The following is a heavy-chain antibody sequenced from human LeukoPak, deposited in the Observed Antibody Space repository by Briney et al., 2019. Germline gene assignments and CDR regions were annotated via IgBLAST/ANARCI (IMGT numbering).Heavy chain of an antibody. CDR3: AKSRIVVYYFDY. J-gene: IGHJ4*02. CDR2: ISGSGGST. V-gene: IGHV3-23*01. CDR1: GFTFSSYA. Sequence: VQPGGSLRLSCAASGFTFSSYAMSWVRQAPGTGLEWVSAISGSGGSTYYADSVKGRFTISRDNSKNTLYLQMNSLRAEDTAVYYCAKSRIVVYYFDYWGQGTLVTVSS. D-gene: IGHD3-22*01.